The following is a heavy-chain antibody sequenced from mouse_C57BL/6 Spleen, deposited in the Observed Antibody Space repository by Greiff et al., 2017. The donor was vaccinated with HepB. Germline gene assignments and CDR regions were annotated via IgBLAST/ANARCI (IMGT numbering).Heavy chain of an antibody. D-gene: IGHD5-1-1*01. J-gene: IGHJ2*01. CDR1: GYTFTSYW. CDR2: IDPSDSET. V-gene: IGHV1-52*01. CDR3: ARYTGDYFDY. Sequence: QVQLQQSGAELVRPGSSVKLSCKASGYTFTSYWMHWVKQRPIQGLEWIGNIDPSDSETHYNQKFKDKATLTVDKSSSTAYMQLSSLTSEDSAVYYCARYTGDYFDYWGQGTTLTVSS.